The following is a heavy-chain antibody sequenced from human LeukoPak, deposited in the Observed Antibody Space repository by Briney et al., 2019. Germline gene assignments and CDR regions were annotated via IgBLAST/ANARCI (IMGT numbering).Heavy chain of an antibody. V-gene: IGHV3-53*01. D-gene: IGHD5-12*01. Sequence: GGSLRLSCAASGLTLSSNYMSWVRQAPGKGLEWVSDIYSGGSTYYADSVKGRFTISRDNSKNTLYLQINSLRAEDTAVYYCAKPEDSGYDGLVWGQGNLVTVSS. CDR1: GLTLSSNY. CDR3: AKPEDSGYDGLV. CDR2: IYSGGST. J-gene: IGHJ4*02.